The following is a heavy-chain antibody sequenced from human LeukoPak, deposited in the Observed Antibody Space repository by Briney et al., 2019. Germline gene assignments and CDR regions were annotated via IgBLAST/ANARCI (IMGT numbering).Heavy chain of an antibody. Sequence: PRASVKVSCKASGYTFTSYYMRWVRQAPGQGLEWMGIINPSGGSTSYAQKSQGRVSMTTDTSTSTAYMELRSLRSDDTAVYYCARAGADGYNAHYYYYYMDVWGKGTTVTVS. CDR3: ARAGADGYNAHYYYYYMDV. V-gene: IGHV1-46*01. CDR2: INPSGGST. J-gene: IGHJ6*03. CDR1: GYTFTSYY. D-gene: IGHD5-24*01.